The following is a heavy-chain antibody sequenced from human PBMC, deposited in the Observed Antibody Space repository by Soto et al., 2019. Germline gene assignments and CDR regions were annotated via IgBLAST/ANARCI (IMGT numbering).Heavy chain of an antibody. CDR1: GGSISSYY. CDR3: ARRTMVRGVIITAYFDY. J-gene: IGHJ4*02. CDR2: IYYSGST. V-gene: IGHV4-59*08. D-gene: IGHD3-10*01. Sequence: SETLSLTCTVSGGSISSYYWSWIRQPPGKGLEWIGYIYYSGSTNYNPSLKSRVTISVDTSKNQFSLKLSSVTAADTAVYYCARRTMVRGVIITAYFDYWGQGTLVTVSS.